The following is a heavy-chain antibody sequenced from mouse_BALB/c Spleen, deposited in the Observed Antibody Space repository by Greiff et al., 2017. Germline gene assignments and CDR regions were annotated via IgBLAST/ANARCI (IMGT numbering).Heavy chain of an antibody. V-gene: IGHV4-1*02. CDR1: GFDFSRYW. CDR2: INPDSSTI. D-gene: IGHD1-1*01. J-gene: IGHJ1*01. Sequence: EVKLVESGGGLVQPGGSLKLSCAASGFDFSRYWMSWVRQAPGKGLEWIGEINPDSSTINYTPSLKDKFIISRDNAKNTLYLQMSKVRSEDTALYYCARPGYGSSYGWYFDVWGAGTTVTVSS. CDR3: ARPGYGSSYGWYFDV.